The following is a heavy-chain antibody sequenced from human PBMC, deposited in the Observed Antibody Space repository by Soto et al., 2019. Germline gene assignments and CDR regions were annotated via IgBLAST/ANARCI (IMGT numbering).Heavy chain of an antibody. D-gene: IGHD6-19*01. J-gene: IGHJ5*02. CDR1: GYSITAGGYY. CDR3: ARMYSSGSGWFHP. Sequence: SETLSLTCFVFGYSITAGGYYWSWIRHHPGKGLEWIGSFYSSGSIIYNPSLRSRVSISGDTSSNQFSMSLTSVTAADTARYYCARMYSSGSGWFHPWGQGTLLTVSS. V-gene: IGHV4-31*03. CDR2: FYSSGSI.